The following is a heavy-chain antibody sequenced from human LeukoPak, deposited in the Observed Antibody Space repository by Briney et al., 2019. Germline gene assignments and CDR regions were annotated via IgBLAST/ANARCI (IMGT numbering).Heavy chain of an antibody. CDR2: MNPNSGNT. D-gene: IGHD3-9*01. CDR1: GYTFTSYD. V-gene: IGHV1-8*01. Sequence: ASVKVSCKASGYTFTSYDINWVRQATGQGLEWMGWMNPNSGNTGYAQKFQGRVTMTRNTSISTAYMELSSLRSEDTAVYYCARATHYDILTGYYPSRYYYYYYYMDVWGKGTTVTISS. CDR3: ARATHYDILTGYYPSRYYYYYYYMDV. J-gene: IGHJ6*03.